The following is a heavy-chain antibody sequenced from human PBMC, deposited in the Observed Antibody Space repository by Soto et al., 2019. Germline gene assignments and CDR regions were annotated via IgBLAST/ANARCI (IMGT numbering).Heavy chain of an antibody. Sequence: QVQLVQSGAEVKKPGSSVKVSCKASGGTFSSYTISWVRQAPGQGLEWMGRIIPILGIANYAQKFQGRVTITADKSTSTPYMELSSLRSEDTAVYYCARASYLNSYYFDYWGQGTLVTVSS. CDR3: ARASYLNSYYFDY. J-gene: IGHJ4*02. CDR2: IIPILGIA. D-gene: IGHD1-7*01. CDR1: GGTFSSYT. V-gene: IGHV1-69*02.